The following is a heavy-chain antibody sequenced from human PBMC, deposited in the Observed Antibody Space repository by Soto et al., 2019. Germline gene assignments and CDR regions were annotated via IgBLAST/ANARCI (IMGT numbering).Heavy chain of an antibody. D-gene: IGHD5-18*01. V-gene: IGHV1-2*02. CDR2: NNPNSGGT. Sequence: ASVKVSCKASGYTFTGYYMHWVRQAPGQGLEWMGWNNPNSGGTNYAQKFQGRVTMTRDTSISTAYMELSRLRSDDTAVYYCARDRGYSYGYDDYYYYGMDVWGQGTTVTVSS. CDR1: GYTFTGYY. J-gene: IGHJ6*02. CDR3: ARDRGYSYGYDDYYYYGMDV.